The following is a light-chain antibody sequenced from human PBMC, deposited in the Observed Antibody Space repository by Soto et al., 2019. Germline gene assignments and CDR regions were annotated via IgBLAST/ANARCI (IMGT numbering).Light chain of an antibody. V-gene: IGKV1-5*01. CDR2: DAS. CDR3: QEYNNYWT. CDR1: QSVNNW. J-gene: IGKJ1*01. Sequence: IQMTQYPSTLSASVGERVTISCRASQSVNNWLAWYQRKPGKAPKLLIHDASTLESGIPSRFSGSGSGTEFTLTISSLQPDDFATYYCQEYNNYWTFGQGTKVDIK.